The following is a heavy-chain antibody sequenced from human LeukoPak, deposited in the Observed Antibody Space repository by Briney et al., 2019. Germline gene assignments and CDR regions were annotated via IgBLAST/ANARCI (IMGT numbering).Heavy chain of an antibody. D-gene: IGHD3-22*01. Sequence: PSETLSLTCTVSGGSISSYYWSWIRQPPGKGLEWIGYIYYSGSTNYNPSLKSRVTISVDTSKNQFSLKLSSVTAADTAVYYCARDLIYDSSGYYPGGLDYWGQGTLVTVSS. CDR3: ARDLIYDSSGYYPGGLDY. CDR2: IYYSGST. CDR1: GGSISSYY. J-gene: IGHJ4*02. V-gene: IGHV4-59*12.